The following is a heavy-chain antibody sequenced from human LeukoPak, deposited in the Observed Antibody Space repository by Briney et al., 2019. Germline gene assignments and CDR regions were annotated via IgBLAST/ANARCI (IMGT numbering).Heavy chain of an antibody. Sequence: ASVKVSCKASGYTVTGYYMHWARQAPGQGLEWMGWINPNSGGTNYAQNFQGRVTMTRDTSISTAYMGLSRLRSDDTAVYYCATSTGLPGFCDYWGQGTLVTVSS. J-gene: IGHJ4*02. CDR2: INPNSGGT. CDR1: GYTVTGYY. D-gene: IGHD3-10*01. CDR3: ATSTGLPGFCDY. V-gene: IGHV1-2*02.